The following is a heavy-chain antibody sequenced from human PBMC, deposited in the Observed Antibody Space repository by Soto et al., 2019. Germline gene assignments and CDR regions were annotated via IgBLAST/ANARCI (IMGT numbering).Heavy chain of an antibody. CDR3: ARGSGVSSWYVDY. D-gene: IGHD3-10*01. Sequence: SETLSLTCSVSGDSVSSYNYYWSWIRQSPGKGLEWIGYIYSSGSTNYNPSLKSRVTISVDTSKNQFSLKLSSVTAADTAVYYCARGSGVSSWYVDYWGQGTLVTVS. CDR1: GDSVSSYNYY. CDR2: IYSSGST. J-gene: IGHJ4*02. V-gene: IGHV4-61*01.